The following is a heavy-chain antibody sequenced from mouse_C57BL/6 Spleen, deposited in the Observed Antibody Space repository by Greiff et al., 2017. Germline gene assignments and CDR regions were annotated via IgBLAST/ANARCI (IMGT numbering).Heavy chain of an antibody. CDR2: IDPETGGT. CDR3: TAFTTVVARAIDY. V-gene: IGHV1-15*01. CDR1: GYTFTDYE. J-gene: IGHJ4*01. D-gene: IGHD1-1*01. Sequence: VQLQQSGAELVRPGASVTLSCKASGYTFTDYEMHWVKQTPVHGLEWIGAIDPETGGTAYNQKFKGKAILTADKSSSTAYMELRRLTSEDSAVYYCTAFTTVVARAIDYWGQGTSVTVSS.